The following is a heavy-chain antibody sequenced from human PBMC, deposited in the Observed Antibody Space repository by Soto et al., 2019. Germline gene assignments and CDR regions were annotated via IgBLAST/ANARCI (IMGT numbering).Heavy chain of an antibody. CDR2: IGGSGGTT. CDR1: GFTFSYFE. J-gene: IGHJ4*02. D-gene: IGHD4-4*01. Sequence: PGGSLRLSCGASGFTFSYFEMNWVRQAPGKGLEWVAYIGGSGGTTHYADSVRGRFTISRDNAKNSLYLEMNNLRAADTAIYYCTRIHNNYNAVHFDFWGQGTQVTVYS. V-gene: IGHV3-48*03. CDR3: TRIHNNYNAVHFDF.